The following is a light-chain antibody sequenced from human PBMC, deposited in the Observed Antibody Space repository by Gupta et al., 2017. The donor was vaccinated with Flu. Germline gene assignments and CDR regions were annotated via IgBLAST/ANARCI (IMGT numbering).Light chain of an antibody. J-gene: IGKJ1*01. Sequence: IVLTQSPGTLSLSPGERASLSCRASQSISNSYFARYQQKPGQSPRLLIYDASKRAAGVPDRFSASESGTDFTLTIGRLEPEDFAVYYCQQYGNSPWTFGQGTKVENK. CDR3: QQYGNSPWT. CDR1: QSISNSY. V-gene: IGKV3-20*01. CDR2: DAS.